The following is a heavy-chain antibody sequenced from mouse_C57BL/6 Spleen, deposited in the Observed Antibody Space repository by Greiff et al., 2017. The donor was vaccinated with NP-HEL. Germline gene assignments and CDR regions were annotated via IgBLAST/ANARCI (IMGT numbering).Heavy chain of an antibody. Sequence: QVQLQQPGAELVRPGSSVKLSCKASGYTFTSYWMDWVKQRPGQGLEWIGNIYPSDSETHYNQKFKDKATLTVDKSSSTAYMQLSSLTSEDSAVYYCARSLYFDCWGQGTTLTVSS. CDR1: GYTFTSYW. J-gene: IGHJ2*01. CDR3: ARSLYFDC. CDR2: IYPSDSET. V-gene: IGHV1-61*01.